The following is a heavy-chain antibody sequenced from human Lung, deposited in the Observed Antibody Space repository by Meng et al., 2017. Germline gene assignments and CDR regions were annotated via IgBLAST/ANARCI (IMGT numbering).Heavy chain of an antibody. CDR1: GFPLRSYS. D-gene: IGHD1-7*01. V-gene: IGHV3-21*01. J-gene: IGHJ4*02. CDR3: ARERGTSDY. CDR2: ISSSSSYI. Sequence: EGRMWGAGGALVKPGGSLSLSWAASGFPLRSYSMNWVRQAPGKGLEWVSSISSSSSYIYYADSVKGRFTISRDNAKNSLYLQMNSLRAEDTVVYYCARERGTSDYWGQGTLVTVSS.